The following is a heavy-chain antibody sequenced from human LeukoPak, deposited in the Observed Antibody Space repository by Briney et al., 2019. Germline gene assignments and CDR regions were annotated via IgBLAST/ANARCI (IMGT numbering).Heavy chain of an antibody. J-gene: IGHJ4*02. CDR2: IKPDGSEK. CDR1: GFTFSAYW. V-gene: IGHV3-7*05. Sequence: GGSLRLSCSASGFTFSAYWMSWVRQAPGKGLEWVASIKPDGSEKYYVDSVKGRFTISRDNAKNSLYQQVNSLRADDTAVYYCARANKVDYWGQGTLVTVSS. D-gene: IGHD2/OR15-2a*01. CDR3: ARANKVDY.